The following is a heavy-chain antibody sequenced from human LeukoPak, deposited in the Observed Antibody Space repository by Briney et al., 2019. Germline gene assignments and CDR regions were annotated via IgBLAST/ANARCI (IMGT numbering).Heavy chain of an antibody. CDR2: IWYDGSNK. D-gene: IGHD2/OR15-2a*01. CDR3: ARDRASTFYYGMDV. V-gene: IGHV3-33*01. CDR1: GFTFSSYG. J-gene: IGHJ6*02. Sequence: GGSLTLSCAASGFTFSSYGMLWVRQAPGKGLEWVAVIWYDGSNKYYGDSGKGRFTISTDNSKKTLYLQMNSLRAEDTAVYYCARDRASTFYYGMDVWGQGTTVTVSS.